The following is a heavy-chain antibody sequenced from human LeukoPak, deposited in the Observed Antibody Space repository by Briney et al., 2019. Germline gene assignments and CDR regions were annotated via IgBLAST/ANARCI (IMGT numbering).Heavy chain of an antibody. CDR3: ARIPGDSSGYYFDDY. D-gene: IGHD3-22*01. CDR1: GFTFSSYA. J-gene: IGHJ4*02. CDR2: ISGSGGST. V-gene: IGHV3-23*01. Sequence: GGSLRLSCAASGFTFSSYAMSWVRQAPGKGLEWVSAISGSGGSTYYADSVKGRFTNSRDNSKNTLYLQMNSLRAEDTAVYYCARIPGDSSGYYFDDYWGQGTLVTVSS.